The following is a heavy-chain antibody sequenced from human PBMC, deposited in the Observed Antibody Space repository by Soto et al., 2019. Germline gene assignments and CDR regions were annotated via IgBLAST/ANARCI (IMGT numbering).Heavy chain of an antibody. D-gene: IGHD5-12*01. J-gene: IGHJ4*02. Sequence: EVHLVESGGGLVQPGGSLRLSCAASGFTFSKYWIHWVRQAPGKGLVWVSRIKGDESTTNYADSVKGRFTISRDNANVVVFLHMNTMTADDTAVYYCARGGYGLWLNDYWGQGTLVTVSS. CDR1: GFTFSKYW. V-gene: IGHV3-74*01. CDR3: ARGGYGLWLNDY. CDR2: IKGDESTT.